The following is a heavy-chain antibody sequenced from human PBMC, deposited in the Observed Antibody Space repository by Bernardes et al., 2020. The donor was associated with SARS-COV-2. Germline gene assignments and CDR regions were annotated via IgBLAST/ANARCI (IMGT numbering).Heavy chain of an antibody. D-gene: IGHD3-9*01. CDR1: GGSISSSY. CDR2: IYYSGST. Sequence: SETLPLTCTVSGGSISSSYWSWIRQLPGPGLAWIGYIYYSGSTNYNPSLKSRVTISVDTSKNQFSLKLSSATAADTAVYYCAREGARNYDILTGYTRPYYFDYWGQGTLVTVSS. CDR3: AREGARNYDILTGYTRPYYFDY. J-gene: IGHJ4*02. V-gene: IGHV4-59*01.